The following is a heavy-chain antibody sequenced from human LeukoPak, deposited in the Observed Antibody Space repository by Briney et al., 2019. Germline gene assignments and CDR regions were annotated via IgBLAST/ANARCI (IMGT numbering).Heavy chain of an antibody. D-gene: IGHD3-3*01. Sequence: GGSLRLSCAASGFTFSTYWMYWVRQAPGEGLVWVSRINSDGSSTGYADSVKGRFTISRDNSKNTLYLQMNSLRAEDTAVYYCAKFDRDYDFWSGYSCLDVWGQGTTVTVSS. CDR3: AKFDRDYDFWSGYSCLDV. J-gene: IGHJ6*02. CDR2: INSDGSST. V-gene: IGHV3-74*01. CDR1: GFTFSTYW.